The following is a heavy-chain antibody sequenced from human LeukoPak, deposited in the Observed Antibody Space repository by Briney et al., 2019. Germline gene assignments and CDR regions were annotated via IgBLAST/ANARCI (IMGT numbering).Heavy chain of an antibody. D-gene: IGHD2-15*01. CDR1: GFTFSSYW. CDR3: ARAGVVVVAATRGSTVTSPTFDY. CDR2: INSDGSST. Sequence: PGGSLRLSCAASGFTFSSYWMHWVRQAPGKGLVWVSRINSDGSSTSYADSVKGRFTISRDNAKNTLYLQMNSLRAEDTAVYYCARAGVVVVAATRGSTVTSPTFDYWGQGTLVTVSS. V-gene: IGHV3-74*01. J-gene: IGHJ4*02.